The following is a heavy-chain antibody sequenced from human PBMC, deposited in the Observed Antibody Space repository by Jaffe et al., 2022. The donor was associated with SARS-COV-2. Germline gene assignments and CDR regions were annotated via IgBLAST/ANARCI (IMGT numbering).Heavy chain of an antibody. V-gene: IGHV3-43*01. CDR2: ISWDGGST. CDR3: AKDIGNWNPYSYFDL. J-gene: IGHJ2*01. Sequence: EVQLVESGGVVVQPGGSLRLSCAASGFTFDDYTMHWVRQAPGKGLEWVSLISWDGGSTYYADSVKGRFTISRDNSKNSLYLQMNSLRTEDTALYYCAKDIGNWNPYSYFDLWGRGTLVTVSS. CDR1: GFTFDDYT. D-gene: IGHD1-1*01.